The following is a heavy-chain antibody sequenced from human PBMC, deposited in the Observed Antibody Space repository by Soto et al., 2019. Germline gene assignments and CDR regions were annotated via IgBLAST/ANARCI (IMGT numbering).Heavy chain of an antibody. CDR1: GYTFTSYG. J-gene: IGHJ5*02. CDR3: AGATVTTRWFDP. CDR2: ISAYKGNT. D-gene: IGHD4-17*01. Sequence: QVQLVQSGAEVKKPGASVKVSCKASGYTFTSYGISWVRQAPGQGLEWMGWISAYKGNTNYAQKLKRRVTMTTDTSTRTAYGELGGLRCDDTAVYYRAGATVTTRWFDPWGQGTLVTFSS. V-gene: IGHV1-18*01.